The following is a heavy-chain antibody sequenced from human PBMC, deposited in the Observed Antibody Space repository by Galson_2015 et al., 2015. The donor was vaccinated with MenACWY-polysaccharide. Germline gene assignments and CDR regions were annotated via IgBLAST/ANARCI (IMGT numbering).Heavy chain of an antibody. J-gene: IGHJ5*02. V-gene: IGHV4-31*11. CDR1: GVSISSGSHH. D-gene: IGHD4-17*01. CDR2: MFHSGGG. CDR3: AGIPATETSFGWFDP. Sequence: TLSLTCAVSGVSISSGSHHWSWFRQYPGKSLEWIAYMFHSGGGNHNPSLRSRVTISLDKSRNQFSLSLSSVTAADTAVYFCAGIPATETSFGWFDPWGQGTLVTVSS.